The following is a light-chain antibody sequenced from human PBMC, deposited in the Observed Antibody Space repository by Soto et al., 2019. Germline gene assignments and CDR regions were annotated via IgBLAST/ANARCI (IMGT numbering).Light chain of an antibody. CDR2: NVG. J-gene: IGLJ3*02. CDR1: SSDVGGYNY. V-gene: IGLV2-14*03. CDR3: SSYTTGSTVV. Sequence: QSALTQPASVSGSPGQSITISCTGTSSDVGGYNYVSWYQQHPGKAPKLMISNVGDRPSGVSNRFSGSKSGNTASPTISGLQTEDEADYYCSSYTTGSTVVFGGGTQLTFL.